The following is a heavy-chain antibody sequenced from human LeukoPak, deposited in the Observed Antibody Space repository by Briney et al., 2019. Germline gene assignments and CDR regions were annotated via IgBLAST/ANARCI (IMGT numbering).Heavy chain of an antibody. J-gene: IGHJ4*02. V-gene: IGHV3-7*01. Sequence: GGSLRLSCAPSGFTFSNYWMSWVRQAPGKGPEWVANIKQDGGDKYYVDSAKGRFTISRDNARNSLFLQMDSLRAEDTAVYYCARESVGTNSDLDHWGQGTLVTVSS. D-gene: IGHD1-14*01. CDR1: GFTFSNYW. CDR3: ARESVGTNSDLDH. CDR2: IKQDGGDK.